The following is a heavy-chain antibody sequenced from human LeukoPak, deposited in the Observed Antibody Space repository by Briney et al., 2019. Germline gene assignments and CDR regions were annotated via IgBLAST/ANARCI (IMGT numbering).Heavy chain of an antibody. D-gene: IGHD1-26*01. Sequence: GGSLRLSCATSGFTFSSYGMSWVRQAPGKGLEWVSAISGSGVMTYYADSVKGRFTVSGDNSKNTLYLQMSSLTAADTAVYYCAKDRSIGTYYTFDHWGQGTLVTVSS. CDR1: GFTFSSYG. CDR2: ISGSGVMT. CDR3: AKDRSIGTYYTFDH. V-gene: IGHV3-23*01. J-gene: IGHJ4*02.